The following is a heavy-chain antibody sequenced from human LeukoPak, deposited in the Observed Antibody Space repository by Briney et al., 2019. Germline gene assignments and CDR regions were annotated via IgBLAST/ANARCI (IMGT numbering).Heavy chain of an antibody. V-gene: IGHV3-7*01. CDR1: GFSFTTYW. CDR2: INQDGTEK. J-gene: IGHJ4*02. CDR3: AKLAKYFYGAETLYFFEH. D-gene: IGHD3-10*01. Sequence: PGGSLRLSCAASGFSFTTYWMSWVRQAQGKGLEWVANINQDGTEKYYVDSVKGRFTISRDNGKNSLYLQMNSPRVEDTAVYYCAKLAKYFYGAETLYFFEHWGQGTPVTASS.